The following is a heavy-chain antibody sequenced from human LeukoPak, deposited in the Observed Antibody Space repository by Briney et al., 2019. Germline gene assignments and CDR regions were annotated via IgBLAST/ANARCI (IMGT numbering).Heavy chain of an antibody. V-gene: IGHV1-2*02. CDR2: INPNSGGT. CDR3: ARGAWIGSGSPYYFDY. D-gene: IGHD3-10*01. J-gene: IGHJ4*02. Sequence: ASVKVSCKASGYTFTGYYMHWVRQAPGQGLEWMGWINPNSGGTNHAQKFQGRVTMTGDTSISTAYMELTRLRSDDTAMYYCARGAWIGSGSPYYFDYWGQGTLVTVSS. CDR1: GYTFTGYY.